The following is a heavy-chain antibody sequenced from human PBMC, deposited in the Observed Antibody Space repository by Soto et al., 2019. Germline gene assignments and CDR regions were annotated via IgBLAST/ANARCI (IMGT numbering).Heavy chain of an antibody. V-gene: IGHV4-34*01. CDR2: LNHSGST. D-gene: IGHD1-7*01. CDR3: ARGRYNWNYMVRWFDP. J-gene: IGHJ5*02. Sequence: QVQLQQWGAGLLKPSETLALPCAIYAGSVSVYYLRWIRQPPGKVLDGSVELNHSGSTNYNPSRKSRVTLSVDTSKNQFSLKLSSVTDADTSVYYCARGRYNWNYMVRWFDPWGQGTLVTVSS. CDR1: AGSVSVYY.